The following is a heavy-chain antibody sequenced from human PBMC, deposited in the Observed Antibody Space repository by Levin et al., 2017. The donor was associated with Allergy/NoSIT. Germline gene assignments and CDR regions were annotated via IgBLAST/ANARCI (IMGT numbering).Heavy chain of an antibody. Sequence: TSSETLSLTCTVSRGYITHTTYYWNWIRQPAGKALEWIGRIYTSGNPNYNPSLKSRVTISVDVSNNQFTLKLNSVTAADTAVYYCARGEYEISTGDSPAGIDYWGQGILVTVSS. J-gene: IGHJ4*02. CDR3: ARGEYEISTGDSPAGIDY. CDR2: IYTSGNP. D-gene: IGHD3-9*01. V-gene: IGHV4-61*02. CDR1: RGYITHTTYY.